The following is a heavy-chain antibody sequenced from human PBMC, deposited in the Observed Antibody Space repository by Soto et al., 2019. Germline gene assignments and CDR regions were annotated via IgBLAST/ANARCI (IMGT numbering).Heavy chain of an antibody. CDR1: GGSISSGGYY. Sequence: TLSLTCTVSGGSISSGGYYWSWIRQHPGKGLEWIGYIYYSGSTYYNPSLKSRVTISVDTSKNQFSLKLSSVTAADTAVYYCARRYYYDSSGYQVWGQGTLVTVSS. CDR3: ARRYYYDSSGYQV. D-gene: IGHD3-22*01. V-gene: IGHV4-31*03. CDR2: IYYSGST. J-gene: IGHJ4*02.